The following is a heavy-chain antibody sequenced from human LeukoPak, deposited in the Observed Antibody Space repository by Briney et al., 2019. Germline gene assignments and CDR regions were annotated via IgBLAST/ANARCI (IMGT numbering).Heavy chain of an antibody. J-gene: IGHJ4*02. D-gene: IGHD2-2*02. V-gene: IGHV3-23*01. Sequence: QPGGSLRLSCAASGFTFSSYAMSWVRQAPGKGLEWVSAISGSGGSTYYADPVKGRFPISRANSKNTLYLQMDSLRAEDTAVYYCAKRVVPAAIAGFIDYGGQGTLVTVYS. CDR1: GFTFSSYA. CDR3: AKRVVPAAIAGFIDY. CDR2: ISGSGGST.